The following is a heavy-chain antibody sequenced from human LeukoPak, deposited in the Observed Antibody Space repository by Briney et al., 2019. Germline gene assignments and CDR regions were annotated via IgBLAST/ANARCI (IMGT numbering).Heavy chain of an antibody. Sequence: GGSLRLSCAASGFTFSTYWMNWVRQAPGKGLEWVANIKQDGSERYYVDSVEGRFTLSRDSAKNSLYLQMNSLRAEDTAVYYCARAEWSNWYFDLWGRGTLVTVSS. J-gene: IGHJ2*01. CDR2: IKQDGSER. V-gene: IGHV3-7*03. CDR3: ARAEWSNWYFDL. D-gene: IGHD3-3*01. CDR1: GFTFSTYW.